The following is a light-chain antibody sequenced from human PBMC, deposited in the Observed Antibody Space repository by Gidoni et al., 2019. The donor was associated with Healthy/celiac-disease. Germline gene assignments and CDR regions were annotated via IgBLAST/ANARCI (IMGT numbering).Light chain of an antibody. Sequence: SYELTQPTSVSVSPGQTASITCSGDKLGDKYACWYQQKPGQSPVLVIYQDSKRPSGIPERFSGSNSGNAATLTISGTQAMDEADYYCQAWDSGGVFGGGTKLTVL. J-gene: IGLJ2*01. CDR3: QAWDSGGV. V-gene: IGLV3-1*01. CDR1: KLGDKY. CDR2: QDS.